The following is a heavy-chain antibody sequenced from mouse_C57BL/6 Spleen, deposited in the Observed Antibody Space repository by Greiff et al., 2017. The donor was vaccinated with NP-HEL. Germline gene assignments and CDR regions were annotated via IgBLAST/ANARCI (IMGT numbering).Heavy chain of an antibody. V-gene: IGHV1-55*01. Sequence: VQLQQPGAELVKPGASVKMSCKASGYTFTSYWITWVKQRPGQGLEWIGDIYPGSGSTNYNEKFKSKATLTVDTSSSTAYMQLSSLTSEDSAVYYCARGEYYYGSSGWYFDVWGTGTTVTVSS. CDR1: GYTFTSYW. J-gene: IGHJ1*03. CDR2: IYPGSGST. CDR3: ARGEYYYGSSGWYFDV. D-gene: IGHD1-1*01.